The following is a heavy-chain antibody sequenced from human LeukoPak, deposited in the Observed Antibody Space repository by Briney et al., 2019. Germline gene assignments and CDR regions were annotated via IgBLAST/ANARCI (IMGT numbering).Heavy chain of an antibody. CDR3: AREIVLRYFDWLTAFDI. CDR1: GYTFTNYY. Sequence: ASVKVSCKASGYTFTNYYMHWVRQAPGQGLEWMGKINPGGGSTYYAQKFQGRVTMTRDTSTSTFYMELSSLRSEDTAVYYCAREIVLRYFDWLTAFDIWGQGTMVTVSS. CDR2: INPGGGST. D-gene: IGHD3-9*01. J-gene: IGHJ3*02. V-gene: IGHV1-46*01.